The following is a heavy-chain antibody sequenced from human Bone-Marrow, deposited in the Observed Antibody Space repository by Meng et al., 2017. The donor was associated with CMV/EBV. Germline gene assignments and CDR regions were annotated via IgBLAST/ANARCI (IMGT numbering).Heavy chain of an antibody. CDR1: GGSFSGYY. D-gene: IGHD3-22*01. J-gene: IGHJ4*02. V-gene: IGHV4-34*01. CDR2: INHSGST. Sequence: GQLQQWGAVLLKPSETLSLTCAVYGGSFSGYYWSWIRQPPGKGLEWIGEINHSGSTNYNPSLKSRVTISVDTSKNQFSLKLSSVTAADTAVYYCARGVDYYDSSGYYYWGQGTLVTVSS. CDR3: ARGVDYYDSSGYYY.